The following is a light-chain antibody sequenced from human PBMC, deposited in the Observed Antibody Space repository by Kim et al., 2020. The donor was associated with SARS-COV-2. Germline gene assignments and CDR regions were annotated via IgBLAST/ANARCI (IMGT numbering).Light chain of an antibody. V-gene: IGKV3-20*01. Sequence: PGERATLSGRASQSVSSSYLAWYQQKPGQAPRLLIYGASSRATGIPDRFSGSGSETDFTLTISRLEPEDFAVYYCQQYGSSPPITFGGGTKVDIK. CDR3: QQYGSSPPIT. J-gene: IGKJ4*01. CDR1: QSVSSSY. CDR2: GAS.